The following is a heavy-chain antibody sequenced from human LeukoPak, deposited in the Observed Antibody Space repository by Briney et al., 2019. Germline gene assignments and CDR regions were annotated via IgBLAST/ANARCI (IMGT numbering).Heavy chain of an antibody. CDR3: ARFSQSSSPYVDY. CDR1: GGSISSGGYY. Sequence: SETLSLTCTVSGGSISSGGYYWSWIRQHPGKGLEWIGYIYYSGSTYYNPSLKSRVTISVDTSKSQFSLKLSSVTAADTAVYYCARFSQSSSPYVDYWGQGTLVTVSS. J-gene: IGHJ4*02. D-gene: IGHD6-6*01. CDR2: IYYSGST. V-gene: IGHV4-31*03.